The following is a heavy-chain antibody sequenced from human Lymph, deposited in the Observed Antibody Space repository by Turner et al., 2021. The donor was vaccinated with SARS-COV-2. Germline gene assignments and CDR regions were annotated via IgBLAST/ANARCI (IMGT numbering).Heavy chain of an antibody. J-gene: IGHJ6*02. Sequence: HVRLVQPGAEVKKPGASLKVFCTASGHPLPELAMHRVRQAPGKGREWMRGLEPEDGEIIDAQKFHGRVTMTEDTSTDTAYMELSSLRSEDTAVYYCATVLCTGSSCYYYGMDVWGQGTTVTVSS. CDR1: GHPLPELA. D-gene: IGHD2-15*01. CDR2: LEPEDGEI. V-gene: IGHV1-24*01. CDR3: ATVLCTGSSCYYYGMDV.